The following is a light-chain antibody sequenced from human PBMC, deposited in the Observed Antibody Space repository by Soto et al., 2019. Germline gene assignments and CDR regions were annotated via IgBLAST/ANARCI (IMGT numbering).Light chain of an antibody. CDR2: DAS. Sequence: AIQLTQSPSSLSASVGDRVTITWRASQGISGALAWYQQKPGKAPKLLIYDASSLEGGVPSRFSGSGSGRDFTLTISSLQPEDFATYYCQQFNSYPTLTFGGGTKVEIK. V-gene: IGKV1-13*02. CDR1: QGISGA. CDR3: QQFNSYPTLT. J-gene: IGKJ4*01.